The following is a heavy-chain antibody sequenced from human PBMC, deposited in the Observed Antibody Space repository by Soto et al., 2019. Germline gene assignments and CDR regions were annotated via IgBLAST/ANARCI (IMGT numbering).Heavy chain of an antibody. V-gene: IGHV4-31*03. CDR2: IYHSGST. D-gene: IGHD4-17*01. J-gene: IGHJ4*02. CDR1: GASLSSGGYY. CDR3: ARTFDDSGAQFDY. Sequence: QVQLQMSGPGLVKPSPTLSLTCTVSGASLSSGGYYWSWIRQHPGKGLEWIGYIYHSGSTYYNPSRKSRVIISVDTSKNQFSLQLSSVTAADTAVYYCARTFDDSGAQFDYWGQGTLVTVSS.